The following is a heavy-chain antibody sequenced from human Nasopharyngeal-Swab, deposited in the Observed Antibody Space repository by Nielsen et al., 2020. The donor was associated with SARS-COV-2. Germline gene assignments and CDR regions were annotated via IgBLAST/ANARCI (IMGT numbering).Heavy chain of an antibody. Sequence: GGSLRLSCAGSGFTFTAYWMNWVRQAPGKGLEWVANIKYDGSEKKYVESVKGRFTIARDNAKKSLYLQMNALRVEDTAIYYCARDGVDYWGQGTLVTVSS. J-gene: IGHJ4*02. V-gene: IGHV3-7*01. CDR3: ARDGVDY. CDR1: GFTFTAYW. CDR2: IKYDGSEK. D-gene: IGHD3-3*01.